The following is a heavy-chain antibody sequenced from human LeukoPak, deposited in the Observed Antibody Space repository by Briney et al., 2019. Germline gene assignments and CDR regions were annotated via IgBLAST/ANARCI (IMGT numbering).Heavy chain of an antibody. Sequence: GALVKVSCKASGYSFTSYGISWVRQAPGQGLEWMGWIGGYNGNTNYAQRLQGRVTMTTDTSTSTAYMELRSLSSDDTAVYYCARDRPYYYDSSAYYPDFWGQGTLVTVSS. D-gene: IGHD3-22*01. J-gene: IGHJ4*02. V-gene: IGHV1-18*01. CDR2: IGGYNGNT. CDR3: ARDRPYYYDSSAYYPDF. CDR1: GYSFTSYG.